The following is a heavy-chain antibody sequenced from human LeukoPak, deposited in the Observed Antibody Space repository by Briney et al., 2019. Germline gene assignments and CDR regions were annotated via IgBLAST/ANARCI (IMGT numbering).Heavy chain of an antibody. J-gene: IGHJ4*02. V-gene: IGHV4-59*05. CDR3: ARYGTSCED. CDR2: IYYSGST. Sequence: PSETLSLTCTVSGGSISSYYWSWIRQPPGKGLEWIGSIYYSGSTYYNPSLKSRVTISVDTSKNQFSLKLSSVTAADTAVYYCARYGTSCEDWGQGTLVTVSS. CDR1: GGSISSYY. D-gene: IGHD1-14*01.